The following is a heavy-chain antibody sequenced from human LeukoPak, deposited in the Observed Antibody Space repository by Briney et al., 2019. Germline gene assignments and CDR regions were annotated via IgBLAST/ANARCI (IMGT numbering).Heavy chain of an antibody. Sequence: PSETESLICTVSGGSISNYYWSWMRQSPGRGLEWIGFIYYSWRTSYAPSFKSRVTMSLDTSKSQFSLQLSSVTAADTAVYYCASTDWNYARWGQGILGTVSS. CDR1: GGSISNYY. J-gene: IGHJ4*02. V-gene: IGHV4-59*08. CDR3: ASTDWNYAR. CDR2: IYYSWRT. D-gene: IGHD1-7*01.